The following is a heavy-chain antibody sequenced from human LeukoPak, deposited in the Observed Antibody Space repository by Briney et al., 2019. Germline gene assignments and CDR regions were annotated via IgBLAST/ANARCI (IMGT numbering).Heavy chain of an antibody. CDR3: ARGPVRLARPYDY. Sequence: SETLSLTCTVQGGSLSGAYWAWIRQSPGKGLEWIGEINQSGSANYNPSFKSRVTMPADTPKNQLSLSLTSVTVADTALYYCARGPVRLARPYDYWGQGTPVTVSS. J-gene: IGHJ4*02. CDR2: INQSGSA. V-gene: IGHV4-34*01. CDR1: GGSLSGAY. D-gene: IGHD3-9*01.